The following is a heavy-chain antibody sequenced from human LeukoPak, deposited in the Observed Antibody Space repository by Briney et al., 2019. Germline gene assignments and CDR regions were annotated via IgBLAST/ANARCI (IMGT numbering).Heavy chain of an antibody. CDR1: GGSISSSSYY. CDR3: AKDPYSSSSSGY. V-gene: IGHV3-23*01. J-gene: IGHJ4*02. D-gene: IGHD6-6*01. Sequence: ETLSLTCTVSGGSISSSSYYWGWVRQAPGKGLEWVSAISGSGGSTYYADSVKGRFTISRDNSKNTLYLQMNSLRAEDTAVYYCAKDPYSSSSSGYWGQGTLVTVSS. CDR2: ISGSGGST.